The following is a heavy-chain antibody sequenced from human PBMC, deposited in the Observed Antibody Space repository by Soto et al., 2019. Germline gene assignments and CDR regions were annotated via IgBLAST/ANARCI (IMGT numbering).Heavy chain of an antibody. CDR1: GGTFSSYA. Sequence: QVPLLQSGAAVKKPASSVKVSCKASGGTFSSYAISWVRQAPVQGLEWMGGIIPIFGTANDVQKFQGRVTITADECTSRAYTELSSPRSEARAVHYCARDLVGDSSSFGDVWGQGTTVTVSS. D-gene: IGHD6-13*01. CDR2: IIPIFGTA. V-gene: IGHV1-69*01. J-gene: IGHJ6*02. CDR3: ARDLVGDSSSFGDV.